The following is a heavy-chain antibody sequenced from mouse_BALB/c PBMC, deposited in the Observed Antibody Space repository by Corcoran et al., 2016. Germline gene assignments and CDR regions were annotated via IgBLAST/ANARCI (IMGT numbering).Heavy chain of an antibody. V-gene: IGHV14-3*02. J-gene: IGHJ2*01. D-gene: IGHD4-1*01. CDR3: ARYNWVDY. CDR2: IDPANGNT. Sequence: EVQLQQSGAELVKPGASVKLSCTASGFNIKDTYMHWVQQRPEQGLEWIGRIDPANGNTKYDPKCQGKATITADNTYNTADLELSSLTSEDTAVYYCARYNWVDYGGQGTALTVTS. CDR1: GFNIKDTY.